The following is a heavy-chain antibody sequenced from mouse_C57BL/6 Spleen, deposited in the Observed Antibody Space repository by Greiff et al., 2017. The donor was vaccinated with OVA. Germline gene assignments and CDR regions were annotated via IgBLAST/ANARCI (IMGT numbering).Heavy chain of an antibody. CDR3: ASYYYGSSYYFDY. CDR1: GYTFTSYW. J-gene: IGHJ2*01. D-gene: IGHD1-1*01. V-gene: IGHV1-59*01. CDR2: IDPSDSYT. Sequence: VQLQQPGAELVRPGTSVKLSCKASGYTFTSYWMHWVKQRPGQGLEWIGVIDPSDSYTNYNQKFKGKATLTVDTSSSTAYMQLSSLTSEDYAVYYCASYYYGSSYYFDYWGQGTTLTVSS.